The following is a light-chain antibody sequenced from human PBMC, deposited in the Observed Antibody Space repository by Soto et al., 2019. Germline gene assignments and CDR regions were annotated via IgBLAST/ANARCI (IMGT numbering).Light chain of an antibody. CDR1: QSVSSTY. J-gene: IGKJ1*01. Sequence: EVLLTQSPCTLSLSPGERAPLSCRASQSVSSTYLIWYQQTPGQAPRLLIYGASSRATGVPDRFSGGGSGTDFTLTISRLEHEDFAVYYCQHFVNSLTWTFGQGTKVDIK. V-gene: IGKV3-20*01. CDR2: GAS. CDR3: QHFVNSLTWT.